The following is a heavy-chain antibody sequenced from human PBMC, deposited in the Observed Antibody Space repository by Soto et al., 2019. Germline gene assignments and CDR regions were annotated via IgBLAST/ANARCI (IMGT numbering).Heavy chain of an antibody. V-gene: IGHV3-23*01. CDR3: AKGSNDYDPRDYFDY. D-gene: IGHD4-17*01. CDR2: MSGSGGST. CDR1: GFTFSSYA. Sequence: EVQLLESGGGLVQPGGSLRLSCAASGFTFSSYAMSWVRQAPGKGLKWVSAMSGSGGSTYYADSVKCRFTNSRDNSKNTLYLQMNSLRAEDTAVYYCAKGSNDYDPRDYFDYWCQGNLVTVSA. J-gene: IGHJ4*01.